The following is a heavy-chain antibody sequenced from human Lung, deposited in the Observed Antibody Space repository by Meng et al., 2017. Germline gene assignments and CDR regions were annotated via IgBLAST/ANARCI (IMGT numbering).Heavy chain of an antibody. Sequence: EVQLVESGGGCVPCGGSLRPSWAASGFIFTDPWMHWVRQGPGKGLVWVSRINRDGTKPTYADSVKGRFTISRDNAKNTLYLQMNNLRAEDTAFYYCTNDRLNHWGQGALVTVSS. CDR2: INRDGTKP. CDR3: TNDRLNH. D-gene: IGHD1-1*01. J-gene: IGHJ1*01. CDR1: GFIFTDPW. V-gene: IGHV3-74*01.